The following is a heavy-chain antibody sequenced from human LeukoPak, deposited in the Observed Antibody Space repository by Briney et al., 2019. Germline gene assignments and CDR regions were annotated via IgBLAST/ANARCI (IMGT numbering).Heavy chain of an antibody. CDR3: ARAPRITIFGVVWYYYYYYMDV. Sequence: PSETLSLTCAVYGGSFSGYYWSWIRQPPGKGLEWIGEINHSGSTNYNPSLKSRVTISVDTSKNQFSLKLSSVTAADTAVYYCARAPRITIFGVVWYYYYYYMDVWGKGTTATVSS. CDR2: INHSGST. J-gene: IGHJ6*03. V-gene: IGHV4-34*01. D-gene: IGHD3-3*01. CDR1: GGSFSGYY.